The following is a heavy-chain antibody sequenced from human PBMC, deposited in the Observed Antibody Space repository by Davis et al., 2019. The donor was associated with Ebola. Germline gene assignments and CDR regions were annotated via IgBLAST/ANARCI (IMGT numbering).Heavy chain of an antibody. D-gene: IGHD3-10*01. J-gene: IGHJ4*02. CDR2: IKSKTDGGTT. Sequence: GESLKISCAASGFTFSNAWMNWVRQAPGKGLEWVGRIKSKTDGGTTDYAAPVKGRFTISRDDSKNTLYLQMNSLKTEDTAVYYCTTYVIRRYGSGSYLGYWGQGTLVTVSS. CDR3: TTYVIRRYGSGSYLGY. CDR1: GFTFSNAW. V-gene: IGHV3-15*07.